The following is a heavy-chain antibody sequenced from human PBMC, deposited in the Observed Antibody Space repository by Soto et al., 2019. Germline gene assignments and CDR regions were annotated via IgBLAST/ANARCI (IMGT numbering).Heavy chain of an antibody. J-gene: IGHJ4*02. CDR1: GFTFSSYG. CDR2: ISYDGSNK. Sequence: SLRLSCAASGFTFSSYGMHWVRQAPGKGLEWVAVISYDGSNKYYADSVKGRFTISGDNSKNTLYLQMNSLRAEDTAVYYCAKGGYVWVITKYYFDYWGQGTLVTVSS. CDR3: AKGGYVWVITKYYFDY. D-gene: IGHD3-22*01. V-gene: IGHV3-30*18.